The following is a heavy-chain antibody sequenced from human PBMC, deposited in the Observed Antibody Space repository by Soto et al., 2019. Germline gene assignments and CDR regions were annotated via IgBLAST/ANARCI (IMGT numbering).Heavy chain of an antibody. CDR1: GYTFTSYD. V-gene: IGHV1-8*02. CDR2: MNPNSGNT. CDR3: AREFRDGYTWAYAFDI. D-gene: IGHD5-12*01. Sequence: ASVKVSCKASGYTFTSYDINWVRQATGQGLEWTGWMNPNSGNTAYAQKFQGRVTMTRNTSISTAYMELSSLRSEDTAVYYCAREFRDGYTWAYAFDIWGQGTMVTVSS. J-gene: IGHJ3*02.